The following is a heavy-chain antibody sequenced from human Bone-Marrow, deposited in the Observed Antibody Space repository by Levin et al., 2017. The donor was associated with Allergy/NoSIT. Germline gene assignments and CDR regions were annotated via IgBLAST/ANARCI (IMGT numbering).Heavy chain of an antibody. CDR2: FDPEDGET. CDR3: ATSESAHHGLREDAFDI. Sequence: GGSLRLSCKVSGYTLTELSMHWVRQAPGKGLEWMGGFDPEDGETIYAQKFQGRVTMTEDTSTDTAYMELSSLRSEDTAVYYCATSESAHHGLREDAFDIWGQGTMVTVSS. V-gene: IGHV1-24*01. D-gene: IGHD5-12*01. CDR1: GYTLTELS. J-gene: IGHJ3*02.